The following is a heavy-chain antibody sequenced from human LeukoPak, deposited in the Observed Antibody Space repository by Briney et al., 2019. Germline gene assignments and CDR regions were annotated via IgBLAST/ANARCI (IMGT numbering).Heavy chain of an antibody. CDR3: AKDYGDGGY. CDR1: GFTFRSYG. D-gene: IGHD4-17*01. V-gene: IGHV3-30*18. J-gene: IGHJ4*02. Sequence: PGGSLRLSCAASGFTFRSYGMHWVRQAPGRGLEWVAVISYDGSDKYYADSVKGRFTISRDNSKNTLYLQMNSLRAEDTAVYYCAKDYGDGGYWGQGTLVTVSS. CDR2: ISYDGSDK.